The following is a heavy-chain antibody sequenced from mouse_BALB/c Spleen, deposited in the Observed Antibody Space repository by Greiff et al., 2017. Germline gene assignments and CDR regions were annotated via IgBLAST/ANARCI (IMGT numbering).Heavy chain of an antibody. CDR1: GFTFSSYG. CDR2: ISSGGSYT. D-gene: IGHD2-14*01. J-gene: IGHJ3*01. CDR3: ARRYDHFAY. V-gene: IGHV5-6*01. Sequence: EVQVVESGGDLVKPGGSLKLSCAASGFTFSSYGMSWVRQTPDKRLEWVATISSGGSYTYYPDSVKGRFTISRDNAKNTLYLQMSSLKSEDTAMYYCARRYDHFAYWGQGSLVTVSA.